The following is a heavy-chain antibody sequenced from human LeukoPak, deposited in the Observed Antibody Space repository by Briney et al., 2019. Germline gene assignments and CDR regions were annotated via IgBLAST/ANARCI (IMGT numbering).Heavy chain of an antibody. J-gene: IGHJ5*02. CDR3: ARADQHYYGSGSYYFSVPESP. V-gene: IGHV1-18*01. CDR1: GVTFSSSC. Sequence: APPEGCSTASGVTFSSSCISWGRQGPGQGLVWRGGVIAIFGTTNYAQKLQGRVTMTTDTSTSTAYMELRSLRSDDTAVYYCARADQHYYGSGSYYFSVPESPWGQGTLVTVSS. CDR2: VIAIFGTT. D-gene: IGHD3-10*01.